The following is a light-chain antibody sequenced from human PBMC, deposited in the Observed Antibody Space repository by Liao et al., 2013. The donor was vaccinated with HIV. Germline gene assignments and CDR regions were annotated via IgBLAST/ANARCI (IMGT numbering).Light chain of an antibody. Sequence: SYELTQPSSVSVSPGQTAKITCSGDILAKKYVRWFQQKPGQAPLLVIYKDNQRPSGIPERFSGSNSANTATLTISRVEAGDEADYYCQVWDSSSDHYFFGTGTKVTVL. V-gene: IGLV3-27*01. CDR2: KDN. CDR1: ILAKKY. CDR3: QVWDSSSDHYF. J-gene: IGLJ1*01.